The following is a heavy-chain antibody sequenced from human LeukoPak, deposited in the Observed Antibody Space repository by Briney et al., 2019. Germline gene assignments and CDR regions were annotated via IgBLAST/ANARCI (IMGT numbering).Heavy chain of an antibody. J-gene: IGHJ6*03. V-gene: IGHV4-59*08. CDR3: ARHRSPRYYYYMDV. CDR1: GGSIRGYY. Sequence: SETLSLTCTVSGGSIRGYYWSWLRQPPGKGLEWIGYIYSSGSTNYNPSLKSRVTISVDTSKNQFSLKLSSVTAADTAVYYCARHRSPRYYYYMDVWGKGTTVTISS. CDR2: IYSSGST.